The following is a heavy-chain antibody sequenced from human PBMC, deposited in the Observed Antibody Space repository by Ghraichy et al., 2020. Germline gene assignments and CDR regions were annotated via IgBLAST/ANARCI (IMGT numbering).Heavy chain of an antibody. CDR1: GFTFSSYA. Sequence: GGSLRLSCAASGFTFSSYAMHWVRQAPGKGLEWVAVISSDGSNKYYADSVKGRFTISRDNSKNTLYLQMNSLRAEDTAVYYCARLFRIAAAGRYPFDYWGQGTLVTVSS. J-gene: IGHJ4*02. D-gene: IGHD6-13*01. CDR2: ISSDGSNK. CDR3: ARLFRIAAAGRYPFDY. V-gene: IGHV3-30*04.